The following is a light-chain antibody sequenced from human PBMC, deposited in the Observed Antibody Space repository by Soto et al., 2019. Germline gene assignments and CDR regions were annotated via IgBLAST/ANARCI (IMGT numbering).Light chain of an antibody. CDR2: WAS. J-gene: IGKJ2*01. V-gene: IGKV4-1*01. CDR3: QQYYTTPQT. Sequence: DIVMTQSPDSLAVSLGERATIDCKSSQSLLYGGNDRNYLAWYQHKPGQSPKLIMYWASTREAGVPDRFSGSGSGTHFTHTISSLQAEDVAVYYCQQYYTTPQTFGQGTKLEIK. CDR1: QSLLYGGNDRNY.